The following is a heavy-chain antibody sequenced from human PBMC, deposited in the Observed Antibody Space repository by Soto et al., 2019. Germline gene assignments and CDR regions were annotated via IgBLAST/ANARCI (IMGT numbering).Heavy chain of an antibody. CDR1: GYTFTSYA. J-gene: IGHJ4*02. Sequence: ASVQVSCKASGYTFTSYAMHWVRQAPGQRLEWMGWINAGNGNTKYSQKFQGRVTITRDTSASTAYMELSSLRSEDTAVYYCARGELLWFGGIRGFDYWGQGTLVTVSS. D-gene: IGHD3-10*01. V-gene: IGHV1-3*01. CDR3: ARGELLWFGGIRGFDY. CDR2: INAGNGNT.